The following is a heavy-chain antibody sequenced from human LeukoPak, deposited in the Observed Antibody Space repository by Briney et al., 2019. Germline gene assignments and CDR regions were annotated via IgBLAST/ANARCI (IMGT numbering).Heavy chain of an antibody. CDR3: ARSGEMATIFYYYYYMDV. J-gene: IGHJ6*03. D-gene: IGHD5-24*01. CDR2: INPNSGGT. CDR1: GYTFTGYY. V-gene: IGHV1-2*02. Sequence: ASVKVSCKASGYTFTGYYMHWVRQAPGQGLEWMGWINPNSGGTNYAQKFQGRVTMTRDTSISTAYMELSRLRSDDTAVYYCARSGEMATIFYYYYYMDVWGKGTTVTVSS.